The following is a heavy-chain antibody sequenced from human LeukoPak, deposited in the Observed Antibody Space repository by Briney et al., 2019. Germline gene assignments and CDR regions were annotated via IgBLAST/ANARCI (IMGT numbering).Heavy chain of an antibody. CDR1: GGTFSSYA. CDR3: ATGNYGSGSYYVYSV. V-gene: IGHV1-69*05. J-gene: IGHJ4*02. D-gene: IGHD3-10*01. Sequence: SVKVSCKASGGTFSSYAISWVRQAPGQGLEWMGGIIPIFGTANYAQKFQGRVTITTDESTSTAYMELSSLRSEDTAVYYCATGNYGSGSYYVYSVWGQGTLVTVSS. CDR2: IIPIFGTA.